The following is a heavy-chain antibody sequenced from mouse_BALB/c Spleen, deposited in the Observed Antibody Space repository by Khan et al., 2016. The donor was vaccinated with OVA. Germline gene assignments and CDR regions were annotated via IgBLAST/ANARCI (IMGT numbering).Heavy chain of an antibody. CDR3: ARIFIGTTDYAMDY. J-gene: IGHJ4*01. D-gene: IGHD2-14*01. CDR2: IWSGGST. V-gene: IGHV2-2*02. Sequence: QMQLEESGPGLVQPSQSLSITCTVSGFSLTSYGVHWVRQSPGKGLEWLGVIWSGGSTVYNAAFISRLSISKDNSKSQVFFKMNSLQANDTAIYYCARIFIGTTDYAMDYWGQGTSVTVSS. CDR1: GFSLTSYG.